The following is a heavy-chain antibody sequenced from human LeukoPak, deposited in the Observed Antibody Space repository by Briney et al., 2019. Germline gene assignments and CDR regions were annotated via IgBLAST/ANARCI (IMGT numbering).Heavy chain of an antibody. Sequence: GGGLVKAGGSLRLSCAASGFTFSRYSMNWVRQAPGKGLEWVSSISSSGYYIHYADSVKGRFTISRDNAKNSLDLQMNSLRGEDTAVYYCARDPGVMLAVVNAFDIWGQGTMVTVSS. CDR1: GFTFSRYS. CDR2: ISSSGYYI. J-gene: IGHJ3*02. D-gene: IGHD3-22*01. V-gene: IGHV3-21*01. CDR3: ARDPGVMLAVVNAFDI.